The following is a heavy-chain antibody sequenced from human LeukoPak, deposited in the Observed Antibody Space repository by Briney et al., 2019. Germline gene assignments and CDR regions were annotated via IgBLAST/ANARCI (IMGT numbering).Heavy chain of an antibody. Sequence: ASVKVSCKASGYTFTGYDINWVRQATGQGLEWMGWMNPNSGNTGYAQKFQGRVTITRNTSISTAYMELSSLRSEDTAVYYCARGLKERSRVHYYYYMDVWGKGTTVTVSS. CDR3: ARGLKERSRVHYYYYMDV. CDR1: GYTFTGYD. D-gene: IGHD2-2*01. J-gene: IGHJ6*03. V-gene: IGHV1-8*03. CDR2: MNPNSGNT.